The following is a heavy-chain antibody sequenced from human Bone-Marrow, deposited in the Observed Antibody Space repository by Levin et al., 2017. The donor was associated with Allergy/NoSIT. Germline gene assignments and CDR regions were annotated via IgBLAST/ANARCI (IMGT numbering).Heavy chain of an antibody. V-gene: IGHV3-30-3*01. J-gene: IGHJ4*02. CDR3: ARDLMVTKDYFDY. D-gene: IGHD2-21*02. CDR1: AFTFSSYA. Sequence: GESLKISCAASAFTFSSYAMHWVRQSPGKGLEWVAVISNVGTNIYYADSVKGRFTISRDNSQNTLYLQMNSLRAEDTAVYYCARDLMVTKDYFDYWGQGTLVTVSS. CDR2: ISNVGTNI.